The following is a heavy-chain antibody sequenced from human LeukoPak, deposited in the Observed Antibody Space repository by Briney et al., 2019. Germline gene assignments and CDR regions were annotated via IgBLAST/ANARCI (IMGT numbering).Heavy chain of an antibody. CDR3: AKLPVSYSSSPYYFDY. V-gene: IGHV3-30*02. J-gene: IGHJ4*02. Sequence: GGSLRLSCAASGFTFSSYGMHWVRQAPGKGLEWVAFIRYDGSNKYYADSVKGRFTISRDNSKNTLYLQMNSLRAEDTAVYYCAKLPVSYSSSPYYFDYWGQGTLVTVSS. D-gene: IGHD6-13*01. CDR2: IRYDGSNK. CDR1: GFTFSSYG.